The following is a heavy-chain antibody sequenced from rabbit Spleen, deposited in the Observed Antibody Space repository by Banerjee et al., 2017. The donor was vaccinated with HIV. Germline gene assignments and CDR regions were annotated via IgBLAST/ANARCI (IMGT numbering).Heavy chain of an antibody. CDR2: IYTGNGKN. CDR3: ARDLVAVIGWNFGL. Sequence: VESGGGLVKPGTSLTLICIASGFSFSTNYDMCWVRQAPGKGLEWIGCIYTGNGKNYYASWAKGRFTISKASSTTVTLEMTSLTAADTATYFCARDLVAVIGWNFGLWGPGTLVTVS. CDR1: GFSFSTNYD. J-gene: IGHJ4*01. D-gene: IGHD1-1*01. V-gene: IGHV1S40*01.